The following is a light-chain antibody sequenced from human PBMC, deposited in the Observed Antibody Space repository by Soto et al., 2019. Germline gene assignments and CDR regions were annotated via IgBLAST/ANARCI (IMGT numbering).Light chain of an antibody. CDR1: QGIDRW. J-gene: IGKJ4*01. CDR3: QQANSFPFT. CDR2: AAS. Sequence: DTQMTPPPTSLSASLGDKGTMSCRASQGIDRWLAWYQQRPGKAPKVLIYAASSLQSGVPSRFSGSGSGTEFTLTISSLQPEDSATYYCQQANSFPFTCGGGTKVDIK. V-gene: IGKV1-12*01.